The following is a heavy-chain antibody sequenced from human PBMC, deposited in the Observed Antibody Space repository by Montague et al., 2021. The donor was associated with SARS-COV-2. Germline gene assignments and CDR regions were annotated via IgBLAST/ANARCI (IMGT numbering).Heavy chain of an antibody. CDR2: ICNSGTT. J-gene: IGHJ5*02. Sequence: TLSLTCTVSGGPINSGGYYWNWIRQHPGKGLEWIGYICNSGTTSYSPSLRSRVTISLDTSKNLFSLKVRSVSAADTAVYYCARTVVYSGFDYSWFDPWGQGILVTVSS. CDR3: ARTVVYSGFDYSWFDP. CDR1: GGPINSGGYY. V-gene: IGHV4-31*03. D-gene: IGHD5-12*01.